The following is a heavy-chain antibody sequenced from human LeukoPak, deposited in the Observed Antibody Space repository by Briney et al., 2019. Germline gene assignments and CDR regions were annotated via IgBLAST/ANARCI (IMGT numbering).Heavy chain of an antibody. CDR3: ARGARKGDDYGGFFDY. D-gene: IGHD4-23*01. J-gene: IGHJ4*02. V-gene: IGHV3-30*04. CDR1: GFTFSSYA. Sequence: GGSLRLSCAASGFTFSSYAMHWVRQAPGKGLERVAVISYDGSKKDYADSVKGRFTISRDNSKNTLYLQMNSLRAEDTAVYYCARGARKGDDYGGFFDYWGQGTLVTVSS. CDR2: ISYDGSKK.